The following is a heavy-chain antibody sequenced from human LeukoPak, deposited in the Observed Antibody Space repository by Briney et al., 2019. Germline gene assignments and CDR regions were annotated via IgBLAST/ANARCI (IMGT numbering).Heavy chain of an antibody. J-gene: IGHJ5*02. D-gene: IGHD2-2*01. CDR3: ARGPYCSSTSCFNWFDP. Sequence: GESLKISCKGSGYSFTSYWIGWVRQMPGKGLEWMGIIYPGDSDTRYSPSFQGQVTISADQSISTAYLQWSSLKASATAMYYCARGPYCSSTSCFNWFDPWGQGTLVTVSS. CDR1: GYSFTSYW. CDR2: IYPGDSDT. V-gene: IGHV5-51*01.